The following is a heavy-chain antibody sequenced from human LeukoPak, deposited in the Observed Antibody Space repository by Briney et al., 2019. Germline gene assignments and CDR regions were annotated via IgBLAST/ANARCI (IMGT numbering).Heavy chain of an antibody. CDR1: GYTFTGYY. CDR2: INPNSGGT. Sequence: ASVKVSCKASGYTFTGYYMHWVRQAPGQGLEWMGWINPNSGGTNYAQKLQGRVTMTTDTSTSTAYMELRSLRSDDTAVYYCAREARIAARSYYYYYMDVWGKGTTVTVSS. V-gene: IGHV1-2*02. CDR3: AREARIAARSYYYYYMDV. D-gene: IGHD6-6*01. J-gene: IGHJ6*03.